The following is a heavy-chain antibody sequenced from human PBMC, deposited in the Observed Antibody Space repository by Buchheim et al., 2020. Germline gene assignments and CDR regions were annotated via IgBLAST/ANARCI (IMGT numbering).Heavy chain of an antibody. V-gene: IGHV4-39*01. J-gene: IGHJ5*02. D-gene: IGHD6-6*01. CDR2: IYYSGST. CDR3: ARHSIAARPGHRWFDP. CDR1: GGSISSSSYY. Sequence: QLQLQESGPGLVKPSETLSLTCTVSGGSISSSSYYWGWIRQPPGRGLEWIGSIYYSGSTYYNPSLKSRVTISVDTSKNQFSLKLSSVTAADTAVYYCARHSIAARPGHRWFDPWGQGTL.